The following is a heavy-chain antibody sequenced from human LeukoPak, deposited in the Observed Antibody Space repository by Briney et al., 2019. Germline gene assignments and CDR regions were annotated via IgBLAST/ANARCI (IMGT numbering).Heavy chain of an antibody. D-gene: IGHD3-22*01. J-gene: IGHJ6*03. Sequence: SETLSLTCTVSGGSTRSYYWSWVRQPPGKGLEWIGYIYYSGSTNYNPPLKSRVTISVDTSKNQFSLKLSPVTAADTAMYYCARSYYYDNSGYPYYYYMDVWGKGTTVTVSS. CDR3: ARSYYYDNSGYPYYYYMDV. V-gene: IGHV4-59*08. CDR2: IYYSGST. CDR1: GGSTRSYY.